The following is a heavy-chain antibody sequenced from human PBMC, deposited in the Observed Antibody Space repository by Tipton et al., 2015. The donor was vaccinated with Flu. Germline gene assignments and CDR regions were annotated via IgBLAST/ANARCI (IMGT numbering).Heavy chain of an antibody. D-gene: IGHD3-10*01. CDR1: GYTFTSYD. Sequence: QSGAEVTKPGASVKVSCKASGYTFTSYDINWVRQATGQGLEWMGWMNPNSGNTGYAQKFQGRVTMTRNTSISTAYMELSSLRSEDTAVYYCARDRMVRGVYYYYMDVWGKGTTVTVSS. J-gene: IGHJ6*03. CDR3: ARDRMVRGVYYYYMDV. V-gene: IGHV1-8*01. CDR2: MNPNSGNT.